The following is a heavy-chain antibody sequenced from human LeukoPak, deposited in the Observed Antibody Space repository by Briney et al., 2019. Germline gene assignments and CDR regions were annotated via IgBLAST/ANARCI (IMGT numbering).Heavy chain of an antibody. J-gene: IGHJ3*02. CDR3: ARDFVGYCSGGSCYHLAFDI. CDR1: GFTFDDYG. D-gene: IGHD2-15*01. Sequence: GGSLRLSCAASGFTFDDYGVSWVRQAPGKGLEWVSGINWNGGITGYADSVKGRFTFSRDNAKNSLYLQMNSLRAEDTALYYCARDFVGYCSGGSCYHLAFDIWGQGTMVTVSS. V-gene: IGHV3-20*04. CDR2: INWNGGIT.